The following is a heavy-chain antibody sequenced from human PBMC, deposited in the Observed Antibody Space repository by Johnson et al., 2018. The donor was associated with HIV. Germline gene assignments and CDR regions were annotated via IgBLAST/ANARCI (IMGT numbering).Heavy chain of an antibody. CDR1: GFTFSSYA. CDR2: ISYDGSNK. D-gene: IGHD1-1*01. J-gene: IGHJ3*01. Sequence: QVQLVESGGGVVQPGRSLRLSCAASGFTFSSYAMHWVRQAPGKGLEWVAVISYDGSNKYYADSVKGRFAISRNNADNSLYLQMNSLRVEDTALYFCATVWRNEGRHSFDVWGLGTMVTVSS. CDR3: ATVWRNEGRHSFDV. V-gene: IGHV3-30*09.